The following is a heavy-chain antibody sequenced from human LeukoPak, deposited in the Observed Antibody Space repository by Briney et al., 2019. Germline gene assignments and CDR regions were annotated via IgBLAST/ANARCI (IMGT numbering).Heavy chain of an antibody. J-gene: IGHJ4*02. CDR3: ARNGGYSYGYDPYYFDY. D-gene: IGHD5-18*01. V-gene: IGHV1-8*01. CDR1: GYTFTSYD. CDR2: MNPNSGNT. Sequence: ASVKVSCKASGYTFTSYDISWVRQATGQGLEWMGWMNPNSGNTGYAQKFQGRVTMTRNTSISTAYMELSSLRSEDTAVYYCARNGGYSYGYDPYYFDYWGQGTLVTVSS.